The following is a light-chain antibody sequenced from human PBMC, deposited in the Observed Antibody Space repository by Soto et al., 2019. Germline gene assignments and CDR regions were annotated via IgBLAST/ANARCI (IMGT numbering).Light chain of an antibody. Sequence: QSALTQPACVSGSPGQSITISCTGTSSDVGGYNYVSWYQQHPGKAPKLMIYEVSNRPSGVSHRFSGSKSGNTASLTISGLQAEDEADYYCSSYASSSTSFGTGTKVTVL. V-gene: IGLV2-14*03. CDR2: EVS. J-gene: IGLJ1*01. CDR3: SSYASSSTS. CDR1: SSDVGGYNY.